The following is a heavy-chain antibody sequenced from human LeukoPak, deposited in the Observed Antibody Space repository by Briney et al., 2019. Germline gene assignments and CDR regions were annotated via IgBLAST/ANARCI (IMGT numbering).Heavy chain of an antibody. Sequence: ASVKVSCKASGGTFSSYAISWVRQAPGQGLEWMGGIIPIFGTANYAQKFQGRVTITADESTSTAYMELSSLRSEDTAVYYCASRIAPAHLAWVYWGQGTLVTVSS. CDR2: IIPIFGTA. V-gene: IGHV1-69*13. D-gene: IGHD6-13*01. J-gene: IGHJ4*02. CDR1: GGTFSSYA. CDR3: ASRIAPAHLAWVY.